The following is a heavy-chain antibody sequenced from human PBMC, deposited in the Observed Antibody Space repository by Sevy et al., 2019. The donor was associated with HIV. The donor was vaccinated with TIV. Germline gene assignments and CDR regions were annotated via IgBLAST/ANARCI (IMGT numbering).Heavy chain of an antibody. Sequence: GGSLRLSCAASGFTFRRYWMSWVRQAPGKGLEWVGRIKSNTDGGTIDNAAPVKGRFIISRDDSKNTLYLQMSSLKTEDTGVYYCSTDPIILLLVTDGMDVWGQGTTVTVSS. D-gene: IGHD2-21*02. V-gene: IGHV3-15*05. CDR2: IKSNTDGGTI. CDR3: STDPIILLLVTDGMDV. J-gene: IGHJ6*02. CDR1: GFTFRRYW.